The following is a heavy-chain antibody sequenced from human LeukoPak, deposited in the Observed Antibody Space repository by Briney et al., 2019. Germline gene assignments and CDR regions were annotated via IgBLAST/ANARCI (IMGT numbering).Heavy chain of an antibody. CDR1: GGSISSYY. Sequence: SETLSLTCTVSGGSISSYYWSWIRQPPVKGLEWIGYIYYSGSTNYNPSLKSRVTISVDTSKNQFSLKLSSVTAADTAVYYCARHAGTAGWFDPWGQGTLVTVSS. CDR2: IYYSGST. D-gene: IGHD1-14*01. CDR3: ARHAGTAGWFDP. J-gene: IGHJ5*02. V-gene: IGHV4-59*08.